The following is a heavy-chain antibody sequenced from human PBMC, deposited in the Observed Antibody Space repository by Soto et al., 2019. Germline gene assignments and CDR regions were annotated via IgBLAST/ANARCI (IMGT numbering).Heavy chain of an antibody. D-gene: IGHD3-3*01. CDR2: IYYSGST. J-gene: IGHJ6*01. Sequence: SETLALTCTFSVGSISSYYWSWIRQPPGKGLEWIGYIYYSGSTNYNPSLKSRVTISVDTSKNQFSLKLRSVTAADTALYYCARLDFWSGYYSYYGMDVWGQGTTVTVSS. V-gene: IGHV4-59*01. CDR1: VGSISSYY. CDR3: ARLDFWSGYYSYYGMDV.